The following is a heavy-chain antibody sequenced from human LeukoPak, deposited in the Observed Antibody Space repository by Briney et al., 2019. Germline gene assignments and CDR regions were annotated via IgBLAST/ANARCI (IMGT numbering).Heavy chain of an antibody. Sequence: GGSLRLSCAASGFTFSSYSMNWVRQAPGKGLEWVSYISSSSSTIYYADSVKGRFTISRDNAKNSPYLQMNSLRAEDTAVYYCARGWRYDILTGYYGYWGQGTLVTVSS. D-gene: IGHD3-9*01. V-gene: IGHV3-48*01. CDR3: ARGWRYDILTGYYGY. CDR2: ISSSSSTI. J-gene: IGHJ4*02. CDR1: GFTFSSYS.